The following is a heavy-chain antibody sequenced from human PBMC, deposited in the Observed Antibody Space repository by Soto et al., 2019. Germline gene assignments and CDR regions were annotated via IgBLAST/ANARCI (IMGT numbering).Heavy chain of an antibody. CDR3: ARLYCRGGSCYSGDAFDM. CDR2: ISTSTSYI. V-gene: IGHV3-21*01. D-gene: IGHD2-15*01. CDR1: GFTFSSYA. J-gene: IGHJ3*02. Sequence: EVQLLESGGGLVQPGGSQGLSCAASGFTFSSYAMSWVRQAPGKGLEWVSSISTSTSYIYYADSVKGRFTISRDNAKNSVYLQMNSLRAEDTAVYYCARLYCRGGSCYSGDAFDMWGQGTMVTVSS.